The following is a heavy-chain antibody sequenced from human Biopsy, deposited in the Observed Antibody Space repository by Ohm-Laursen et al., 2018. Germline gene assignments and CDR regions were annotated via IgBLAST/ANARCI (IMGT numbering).Heavy chain of an antibody. CDR1: GDSISSDY. CDR3: AREGLDWDNRRYKGLDV. V-gene: IGHV4-4*07. Sequence: SQTLSLTCTVSGDSISSDYWTWTRRPAGKGLEWIGRIYGSGSTNYNPSLRGRVTLSGDTSKNQVSLRLRSATAADTAVYYCAREGLDWDNRRYKGLDVWGQGATVIVSS. J-gene: IGHJ6*02. D-gene: IGHD1/OR15-1a*01. CDR2: IYGSGST.